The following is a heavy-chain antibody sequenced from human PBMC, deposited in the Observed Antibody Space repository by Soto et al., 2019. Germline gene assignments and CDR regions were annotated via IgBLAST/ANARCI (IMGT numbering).Heavy chain of an antibody. J-gene: IGHJ2*01. CDR1: GFTFSSYA. V-gene: IGHV3-23*01. CDR2: ISGSGGST. Sequence: GWSLRLSCAASGFTFSSYAMSWVRQAPGKGLEWVSAISGSGGSTYYADSVKGRFTISRDNSKNTLYLQMNSLRAEDTAVYYCAKGNYGGNSVYFDLWGRGTLVTVSS. D-gene: IGHD4-17*01. CDR3: AKGNYGGNSVYFDL.